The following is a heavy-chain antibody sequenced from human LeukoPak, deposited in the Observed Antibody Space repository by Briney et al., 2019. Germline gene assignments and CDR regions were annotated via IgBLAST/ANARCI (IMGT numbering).Heavy chain of an antibody. D-gene: IGHD2-2*01. J-gene: IGHJ5*02. CDR2: ITGSGAYT. CDR3: AKDYQSIVVLEAAIFDH. CDR1: GFTFNNYA. Sequence: GGSLRLSCAASGFTFNNYAMSWVRQAPGKGLEWVSTITGSGAYTFYADSVQGRFTISRDNSKNTIYLQMNSLRAEDTAVYYCAKDYQSIVVLEAAIFDHWGQGTLVTVSS. V-gene: IGHV3-23*01.